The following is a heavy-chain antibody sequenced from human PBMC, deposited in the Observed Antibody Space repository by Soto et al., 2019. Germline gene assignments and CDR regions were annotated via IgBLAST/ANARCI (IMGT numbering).Heavy chain of an antibody. CDR1: GFTFGSRA. V-gene: IGHV3-23*01. Sequence: EVQLLVSGGDLVQPGGSLRLSCVASGFTFGSRAMSWVRQAPGEGLEWVSTITDNGGDSKSADSVRGRFAISRDNSKNTLYLQMNGLRPEDTAVYYCTSSSVSDIVVVAAASELDYWGQGTLVTVSS. CDR3: TSSSVSDIVVVAAASELDY. J-gene: IGHJ4*02. D-gene: IGHD2-15*01. CDR2: ITDNGGDS.